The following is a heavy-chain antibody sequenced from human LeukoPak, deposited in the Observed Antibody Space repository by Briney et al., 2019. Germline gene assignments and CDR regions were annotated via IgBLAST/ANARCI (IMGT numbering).Heavy chain of an antibody. V-gene: IGHV3-15*01. Sequence: WIRQPPGKGLEWVGRIKSKTDVGTTDYAAPVKGRFSISRDDSKNTLYLQMNSLKTEDTAVYYCSTDSTIVYWGQGTLVTVSS. CDR2: IKSKTDVGTT. J-gene: IGHJ4*02. CDR3: STDSTIVY. D-gene: IGHD3-9*01.